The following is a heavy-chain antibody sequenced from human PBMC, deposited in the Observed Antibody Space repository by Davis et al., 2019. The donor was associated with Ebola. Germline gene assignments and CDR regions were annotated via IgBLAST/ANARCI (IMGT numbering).Heavy chain of an antibody. J-gene: IGHJ4*02. Sequence: KVSCKGSGYSFTSYWIGWVRQMPGKGLEWMGIIYPGDSDTRYSPSFQGQVTISADKSSSTAYLQWSSLKASDTAMYYCARLGGSYVGRPAGKFDYWGQGTLVTVSS. D-gene: IGHD1-26*01. CDR1: GYSFTSYW. V-gene: IGHV5-51*01. CDR3: ARLGGSYVGRPAGKFDY. CDR2: IYPGDSDT.